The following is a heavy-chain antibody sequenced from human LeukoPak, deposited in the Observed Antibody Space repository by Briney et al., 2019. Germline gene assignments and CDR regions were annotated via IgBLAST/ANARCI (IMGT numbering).Heavy chain of an antibody. V-gene: IGHV1-69*04. J-gene: IGHJ4*02. D-gene: IGHD3-22*01. Sequence: AASVKVSCKASGGTFSSYAIRWVRPAPGQGLEWMGRIIPILGIANYAQKFQGRVTITADKSTSTAYMELSSLRSEDTAVYYCARVLSDSSGYYLDYWGQGTLVTVSS. CDR1: GGTFSSYA. CDR2: IIPILGIA. CDR3: ARVLSDSSGYYLDY.